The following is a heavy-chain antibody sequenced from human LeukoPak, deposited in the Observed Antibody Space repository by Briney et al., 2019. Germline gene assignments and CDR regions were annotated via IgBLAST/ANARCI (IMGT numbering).Heavy chain of an antibody. D-gene: IGHD2-15*01. V-gene: IGHV3-30-3*01. Sequence: PGRSLRLSCAASGFTFSTYAMHWVRQAPGKGLEWVAVITYDGSDKYYADSVKGRFTISRDNAKNSLYLQMNSLRAEDTAVYYCARNPYCSGGGCSDGFKYYFDYWGQGTLVTVSS. J-gene: IGHJ4*02. CDR3: ARNPYCSGGGCSDGFKYYFDY. CDR2: ITYDGSDK. CDR1: GFTFSTYA.